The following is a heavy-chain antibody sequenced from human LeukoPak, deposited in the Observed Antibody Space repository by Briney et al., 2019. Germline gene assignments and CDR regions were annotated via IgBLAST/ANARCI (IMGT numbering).Heavy chain of an antibody. CDR2: IYYSGST. CDR1: GGSISSGGYY. J-gene: IGHJ4*02. V-gene: IGHV4-31*03. CDR3: AGGPGGDYFDY. D-gene: IGHD2-21*01. Sequence: PSETLSLTCTVSGGSISSGGYYWSWIRQHPGKGLEWIGYIYYSGSTYYNPSLKSRVTISVDTSKNQFSLKLSFVTAADTAVYYCAGGPGGDYFDYWGQGTLVTVSS.